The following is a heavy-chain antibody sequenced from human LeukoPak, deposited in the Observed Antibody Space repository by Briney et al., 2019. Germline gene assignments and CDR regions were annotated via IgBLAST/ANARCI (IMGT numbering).Heavy chain of an antibody. CDR3: ATDRMWYSSSWYYFDY. Sequence: SSVKDSCQFSGYTLTELSMHGVRQAPGKGLEGMGCLDPEDGVTIYAQKFQGRVTMTEDTSTDTAYMELSSLRSEDTAVYYCATDRMWYSSSWYYFDYWGQGTLVTVSS. CDR2: LDPEDGVT. CDR1: GYTLTELS. V-gene: IGHV1-24*01. D-gene: IGHD6-13*01. J-gene: IGHJ4*02.